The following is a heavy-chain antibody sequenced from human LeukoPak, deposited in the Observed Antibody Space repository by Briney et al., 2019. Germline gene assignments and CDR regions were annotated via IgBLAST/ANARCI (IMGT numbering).Heavy chain of an antibody. Sequence: ASVKVSCKPSGYTFTGYYMHWVRQAPGQGLEWMGRINPNSGATNYAQKFQGKVTMTRDTSISTAYMELTTLRSDDTAVYYCAKSIEYCGADCYGYFDLWGRGTLVTVSS. CDR3: AKSIEYCGADCYGYFDL. CDR2: INPNSGAT. D-gene: IGHD2-21*02. V-gene: IGHV1-2*06. J-gene: IGHJ2*01. CDR1: GYTFTGYY.